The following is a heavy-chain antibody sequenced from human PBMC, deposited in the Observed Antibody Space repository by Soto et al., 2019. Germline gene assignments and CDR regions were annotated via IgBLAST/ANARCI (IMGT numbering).Heavy chain of an antibody. Sequence: PSETLSLTCTVSGGSMSSGGYYWSWIRQHPGKGLEWIGYIYYSGSTYYNPSLESRVTISVDTSKNQFSLKLSSVTAADTAVYYCARGSGSSQHNWFDPWGQGTLVTVSS. V-gene: IGHV4-31*03. CDR1: GGSMSSGGYY. CDR2: IYYSGST. J-gene: IGHJ5*02. CDR3: ARGSGSSQHNWFDP. D-gene: IGHD1-26*01.